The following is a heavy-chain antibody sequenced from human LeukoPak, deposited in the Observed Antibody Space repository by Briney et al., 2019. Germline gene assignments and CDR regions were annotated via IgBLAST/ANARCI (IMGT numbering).Heavy chain of an antibody. CDR2: ISSSGSTI. V-gene: IGHV3-11*01. CDR1: GFTFSDYY. Sequence: TTEGSLRLSCVASGFTFSDYYMSWIRQAPGKGLEWVSYISSSGSTIYYADSVKGRFTISRDNAKNSLYLQMNSLRAEDTAVYYCARESYYDSRDSFSDAFHIWGQGTMVTVSS. D-gene: IGHD3-22*01. CDR3: ARESYYDSRDSFSDAFHI. J-gene: IGHJ3*02.